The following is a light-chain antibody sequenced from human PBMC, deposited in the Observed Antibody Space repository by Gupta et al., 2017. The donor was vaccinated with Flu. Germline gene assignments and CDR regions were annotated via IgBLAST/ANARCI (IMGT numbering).Light chain of an antibody. CDR2: DDS. CDR1: NIDSKS. J-gene: IGLJ3*02. V-gene: IGLV3-21*03. CDR3: QVWDNSSGHSLV. Sequence: SYVLTQPPSVSVAPGKTARITCEGNNIDSKSVHWYQQRPGQAPVLVVYDDSDRPSGIPDRFSFSNSGNTTTLTVSRVEAGDEADYYCQVWDNSSGHSLVFGGGTKLTVL.